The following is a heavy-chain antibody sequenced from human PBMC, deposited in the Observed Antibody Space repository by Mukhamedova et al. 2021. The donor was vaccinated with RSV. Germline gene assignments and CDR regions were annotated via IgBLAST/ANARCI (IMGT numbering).Heavy chain of an antibody. V-gene: IGHV4-39*01. Sequence: NPSLKSRVTISVDTSKNQFSLKLSSVTAADTAVYYCARHGGGKRYSSSWYNNFLNWFDPWGQGTLVTVSS. CDR3: ARHGGGKRYSSSWYNNFLNWFDP. J-gene: IGHJ5*02. D-gene: IGHD6-13*01.